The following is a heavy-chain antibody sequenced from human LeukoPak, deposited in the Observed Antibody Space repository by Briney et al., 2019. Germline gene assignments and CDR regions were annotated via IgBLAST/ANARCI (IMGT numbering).Heavy chain of an antibody. J-gene: IGHJ5*02. Sequence: ASVKVSCTASGPTFSVYYIHWVRQAPGQGLEWMGRISPNSGATNYAQKFQGRVTMTRDTSISTAYMELSSLTSDDSAVYYCARVVTGTGWFDPCGQGTLVTVSS. CDR1: GPTFSVYY. V-gene: IGHV1-2*06. CDR2: ISPNSGAT. D-gene: IGHD1-1*01. CDR3: ARVVTGTGWFDP.